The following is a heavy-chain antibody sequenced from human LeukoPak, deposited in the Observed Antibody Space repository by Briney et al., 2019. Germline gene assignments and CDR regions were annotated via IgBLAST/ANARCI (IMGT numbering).Heavy chain of an antibody. V-gene: IGHV3-33*01. CDR2: IWYDGSNK. J-gene: IGHJ6*02. Sequence: GGSLRLSCAASGFTFSSHGMHWVRQAPGKGLEWMALIWYDGSNKYYADSVKGQFSISRDNSKNTLYLQMNSLRAEDTAVYYCARDYGSGSDGRYYYYYGMDVWGQGTTVTVSS. CDR1: GFTFSSHG. CDR3: ARDYGSGSDGRYYYYYGMDV. D-gene: IGHD3-10*01.